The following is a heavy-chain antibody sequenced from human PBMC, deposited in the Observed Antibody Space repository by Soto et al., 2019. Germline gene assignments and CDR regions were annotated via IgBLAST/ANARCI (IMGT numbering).Heavy chain of an antibody. CDR1: GFTFSSYA. J-gene: IGHJ5*02. Sequence: PGGSLRLSCVASGFTFSSYAMSWVRQAPGKGLEWVSAISGSGGSTYYADSVKGRFTISRDNSKNTLYLQMNSLRAEDTAVYYCAKPHAVVVVQASDWQQLPGGWLDPCGQGPLVTVSS. CDR2: ISGSGGST. V-gene: IGHV3-23*01. CDR3: AKPHAVVVVQASDWQQLPGGWLDP. D-gene: IGHD2-2*01.